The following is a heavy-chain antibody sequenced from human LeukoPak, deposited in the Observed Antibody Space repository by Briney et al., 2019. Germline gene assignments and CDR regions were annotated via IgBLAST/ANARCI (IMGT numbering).Heavy chain of an antibody. J-gene: IGHJ5*02. V-gene: IGHV1-46*01. D-gene: IGHD3-22*01. Sequence: ASVKVSCKASGYTFTSYYMHWVRQAPGQGLEWMGIINPSGGSTSYAQKFQGRVTMTRDTSTSTVYMEPSSLRSEDTAVYYCAREKTAYYYDSSGYYPRTHRWFDPWGQGTLVTVSS. CDR2: INPSGGST. CDR1: GYTFTSYY. CDR3: AREKTAYYYDSSGYYPRTHRWFDP.